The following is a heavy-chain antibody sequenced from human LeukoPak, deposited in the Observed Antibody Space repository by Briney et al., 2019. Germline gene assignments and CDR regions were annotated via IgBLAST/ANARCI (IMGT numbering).Heavy chain of an antibody. D-gene: IGHD2-8*02. Sequence: SETLSLTCTVSGGSISSYYWSWIRQPPGKGLEWIGYIYYSGSTNYNPSLKSRVTISVDTSKNQFSLKLSSVTAADTAVYYCASVTLVYYMDVWGKGTTVTVSS. V-gene: IGHV4-59*01. J-gene: IGHJ6*03. CDR2: IYYSGST. CDR1: GGSISSYY. CDR3: ASVTLVYYMDV.